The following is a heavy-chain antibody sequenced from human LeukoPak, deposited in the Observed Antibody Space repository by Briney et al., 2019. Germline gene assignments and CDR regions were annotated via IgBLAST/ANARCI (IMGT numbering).Heavy chain of an antibody. D-gene: IGHD3-10*01. CDR3: ARDPSSGSPRGRRMYAFDI. J-gene: IGHJ3*02. CDR1: GYTFTSYY. V-gene: IGHV1-46*01. CDR2: INPSGGST. Sequence: ASVKVSCKASGYTFTSYYMHWVRQAPGQGLEWMGIINPSGGSTSYAQKFQGRVTMTRDMSTSTDYMELSSLRSEDTAVYYCARDPSSGSPRGRRMYAFDIWGQGTMVTVSS.